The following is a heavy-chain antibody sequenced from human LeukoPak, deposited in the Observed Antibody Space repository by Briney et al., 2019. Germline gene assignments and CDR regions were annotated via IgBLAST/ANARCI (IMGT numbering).Heavy chain of an antibody. CDR2: IKEDGSEK. J-gene: IGHJ6*03. V-gene: IGHV3-7*01. CDR3: ARDTYDSSGYHFYYMDV. CDR1: GFTFNTYW. Sequence: GGSLRLXCAVSGFTFNTYWMSWVRQAPGKGLEWVANIKEDGSEKHYGDSVRGRFTISRDNAKNSLYLRMNSLRAEDTALYFCARDTYDSSGYHFYYMDVWGKRTTVTVSS. D-gene: IGHD3-22*01.